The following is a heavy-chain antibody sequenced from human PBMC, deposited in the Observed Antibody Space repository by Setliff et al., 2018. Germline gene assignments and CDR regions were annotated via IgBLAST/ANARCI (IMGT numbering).Heavy chain of an antibody. CDR3: ASAGHSGSWFPFDAFHI. V-gene: IGHV3-48*03. Sequence: GGSLRLSCAASGFTFSSYEMNWVRQAPGKGLEWVSYISSSGSKIYYADSVKGRFTISRDNAKNSLDLQMNSLRAEDTAVYYCASAGHSGSWFPFDAFHIWGQGTMVTVSS. CDR2: ISSSGSKI. J-gene: IGHJ3*02. CDR1: GFTFSSYE. D-gene: IGHD6-13*01.